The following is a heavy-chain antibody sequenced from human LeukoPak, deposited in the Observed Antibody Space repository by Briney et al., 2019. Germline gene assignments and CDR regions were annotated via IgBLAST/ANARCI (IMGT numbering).Heavy chain of an antibody. Sequence: SETLSLTCTVSGGFMSGYYWTWIRLLPGKGLEWIGSIHYTGSTSYNPSLKSRVTISVDTSKNQFSVTLTWVTAADTAVYFCAREALGSGYLDYWGQGALVTVSS. D-gene: IGHD3-3*01. V-gene: IGHV4-59*01. CDR1: GGFMSGYY. J-gene: IGHJ4*02. CDR3: AREALGSGYLDY. CDR2: IHYTGST.